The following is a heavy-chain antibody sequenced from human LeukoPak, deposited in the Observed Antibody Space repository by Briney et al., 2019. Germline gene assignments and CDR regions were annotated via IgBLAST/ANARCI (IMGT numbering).Heavy chain of an antibody. Sequence: GGPLSLSCAASGFTFSSYWMSWVRQAPGKGLEWVANIKQDGSEKYYVDSVKGLFTNSRDNANTSLYLQMNSMTAEDTALYCCASGRQLGYWGQGTLVTVSS. CDR1: GFTFSSYW. V-gene: IGHV3-7*01. CDR2: IKQDGSEK. J-gene: IGHJ4*02. CDR3: ASGRQLGY. D-gene: IGHD3-16*01.